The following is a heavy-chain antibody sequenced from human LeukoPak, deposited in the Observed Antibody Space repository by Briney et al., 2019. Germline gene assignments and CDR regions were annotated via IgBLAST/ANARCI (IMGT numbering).Heavy chain of an antibody. Sequence: PGGSLRLSCAASGFTFSSYAMHWVRQAPAKGLEWVAVISYDGSNKYYADSVKGRFTISRDNSKNTLYLQMNSLRAEDTAVYYCAREVDDSSGYYQPYYYYYGMDVWGQGTTVTVSS. CDR1: GFTFSSYA. CDR3: AREVDDSSGYYQPYYYYYGMDV. J-gene: IGHJ6*02. CDR2: ISYDGSNK. D-gene: IGHD3-22*01. V-gene: IGHV3-30-3*01.